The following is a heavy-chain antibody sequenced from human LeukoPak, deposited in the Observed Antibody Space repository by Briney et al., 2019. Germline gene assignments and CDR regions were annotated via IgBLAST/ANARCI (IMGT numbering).Heavy chain of an antibody. CDR1: AFTFSRYW. V-gene: IGHV3-7*01. J-gene: IGHJ4*02. CDR2: RKEDGSEK. Sequence: GGSLRLSCAASAFTFSRYWMTWVRQAPGKGLEWVANRKEDGSEKYYVDSVKGRFSISRDNTKNSLYLQMNSLRAEDTAVYYCARGGYTSSWYISRDYWGQGTLVTVSS. CDR3: ARGGYTSSWYISRDY. D-gene: IGHD6-13*01.